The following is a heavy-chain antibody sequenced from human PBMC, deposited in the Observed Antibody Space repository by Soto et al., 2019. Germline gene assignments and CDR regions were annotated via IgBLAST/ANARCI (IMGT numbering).Heavy chain of an antibody. CDR2: VSGSGGST. CDR1: GFSFSSYA. D-gene: IGHD6-19*01. Sequence: PGGSLRLSCAASGFSFSSYAMSWVRQAPGKGLEWVSSVSGSGGSTYYADSVKGRFTISRDNSKNTVYLQMNSLRAEDTAVYYCASRSSGWYFDYWGQGTLVTVSS. V-gene: IGHV3-23*01. CDR3: ASRSSGWYFDY. J-gene: IGHJ4*02.